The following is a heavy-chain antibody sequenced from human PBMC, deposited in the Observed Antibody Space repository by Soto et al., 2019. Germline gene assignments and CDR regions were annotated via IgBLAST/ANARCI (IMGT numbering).Heavy chain of an antibody. Sequence: SQTLSLTCAISGDSVSSNGAAWNWVRQSPSRGLEWLGRTYYRSKWYNDYAVSVKSRIAVTPDTSQNQFSLQLNSVTPEDSAVYFCARAFLAGSDGLGMPDYWCQATRVTVSS. CDR1: GDSVSSNGAA. CDR2: TYYRSKWYN. D-gene: IGHD3-16*01. V-gene: IGHV6-1*01. CDR3: ARAFLAGSDGLGMPDY. J-gene: IGHJ4*02.